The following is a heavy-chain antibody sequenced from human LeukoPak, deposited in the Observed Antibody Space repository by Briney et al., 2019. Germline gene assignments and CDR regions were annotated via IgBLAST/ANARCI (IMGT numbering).Heavy chain of an antibody. CDR2: INAKTGNP. V-gene: IGHV7-4-1*02. J-gene: IGHJ4*02. Sequence: ASVKVSCKASGYTFTRYAVNWVRQAPGQGLEWMGWINAKTGNPTYAQGFTGRFVFSLDTSVTTAYLQISSLKDEDTAVYYCAKRQFYDSSTYGICLDYWGQGTLVTVSS. D-gene: IGHD3-22*01. CDR3: AKRQFYDSSTYGICLDY. CDR1: GYTFTRYA.